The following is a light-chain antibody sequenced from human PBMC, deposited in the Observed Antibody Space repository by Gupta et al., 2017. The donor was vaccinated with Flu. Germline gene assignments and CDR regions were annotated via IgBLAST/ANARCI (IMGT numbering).Light chain of an antibody. Sequence: EIVLTQSPGTLSLSPGESVTLSCRASQNVTNRLLAWYQQRPGQAPNVLIYDASTRATGIPDRFSGSGSGTDFTLTISRLEPEDFAVYYCHQYGSSRWTFGQGTKVEIK. CDR1: QNVTNRL. V-gene: IGKV3-20*01. CDR2: DAS. J-gene: IGKJ1*01. CDR3: HQYGSSRWT.